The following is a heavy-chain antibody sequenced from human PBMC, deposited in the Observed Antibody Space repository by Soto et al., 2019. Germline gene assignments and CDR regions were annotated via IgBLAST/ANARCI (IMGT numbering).Heavy chain of an antibody. Sequence: GGSLRLSCAASGFTFDDYAMHWVRQAPGKGLEWVSGISWNSGSIGYADSVKGRFTISRDNAKNSLYLQMNSLRAEDTALYYCAKSARPGRGSFLPLTFDYWGQGTLVTVSS. J-gene: IGHJ4*02. CDR2: ISWNSGSI. CDR1: GFTFDDYA. CDR3: AKSARPGRGSFLPLTFDY. D-gene: IGHD1-26*01. V-gene: IGHV3-9*01.